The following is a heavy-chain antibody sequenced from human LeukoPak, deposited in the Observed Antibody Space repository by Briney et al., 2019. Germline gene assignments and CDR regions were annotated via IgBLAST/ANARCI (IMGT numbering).Heavy chain of an antibody. Sequence: SVKVSCKASGGTFISNVISWVRQAPGQGLEWMGRIIPIIGTPDYAQKFQGRVTITADKSTNTAYMELTSLKSDDTAVYYCARAGGSSWYVSLYYWGQGTLVTVSS. CDR2: IIPIIGTP. CDR3: ARAGGSSWYVSLYY. D-gene: IGHD6-13*01. CDR1: GGTFISNV. V-gene: IGHV1-69*04. J-gene: IGHJ4*02.